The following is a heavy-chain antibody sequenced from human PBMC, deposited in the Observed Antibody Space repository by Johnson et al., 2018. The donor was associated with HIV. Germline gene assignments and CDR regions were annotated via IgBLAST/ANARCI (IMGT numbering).Heavy chain of an antibody. J-gene: IGHJ3*02. Sequence: QVQLVESGGGVVQPGRSLRLSCAASGFTFSSYAMHWVRQAPGKGLEWVSVIYTGGSTYYADSVKGRFTISRDNSKNTLYLQMNSLRAEDTAVYYCAREYYDSSGYYYGGVSAFDIWGQGTMVTVSS. CDR2: IYTGGST. CDR3: AREYYDSSGYYYGGVSAFDI. CDR1: GFTFSSYA. D-gene: IGHD3-22*01. V-gene: IGHV3-NL1*01.